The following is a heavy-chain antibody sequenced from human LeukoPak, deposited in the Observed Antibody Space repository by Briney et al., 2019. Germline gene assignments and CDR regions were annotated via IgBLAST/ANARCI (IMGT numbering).Heavy chain of an antibody. CDR2: IYPGDSDT. J-gene: IGHJ4*02. CDR1: GYSFTSYW. D-gene: IGHD2-15*01. CDR3: ARLKFYCSGGSCYPLDY. Sequence: GESLKISCKGSGYSFTSYWIGWVRQMPGKGLEWMGIIYPGDSDTRYSPSFQGQVTISADKSISTAYLQWSSLKASDTAMYYCARLKFYCSGGSCYPLDYWGQGTLVTVPS. V-gene: IGHV5-51*01.